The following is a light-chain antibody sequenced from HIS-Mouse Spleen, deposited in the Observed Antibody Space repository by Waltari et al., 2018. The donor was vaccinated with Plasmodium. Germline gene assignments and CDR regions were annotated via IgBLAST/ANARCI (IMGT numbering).Light chain of an antibody. CDR1: SSNIGAGYD. CDR2: GNS. J-gene: IGLJ2*01. Sequence: PGQRVTIPCTGRSSNIGAGYDVPWYQQLPGTAPHLLIYGNSNRPSGVPDRFSGSKSGTSASLAITGLQAEDEADYYCQSYDSSLSGSVFGGGTKLTVL. CDR3: QSYDSSLSGSV. V-gene: IGLV1-40*01.